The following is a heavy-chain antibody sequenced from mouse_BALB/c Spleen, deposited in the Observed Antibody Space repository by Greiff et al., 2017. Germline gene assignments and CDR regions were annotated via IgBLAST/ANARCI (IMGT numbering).Heavy chain of an antibody. D-gene: IGHD2-1*01. CDR2: IYPGDGDT. V-gene: IGHV1-87*01. Sequence: VKLMESGAELARPGASVKLSCKASGYTFTSYWMQWVKQRPGQGLEWIGAIYPGDGDTRYTQKFKGKATLTADKSSSTAYMQLSSLASEDSAVYYCARWYVPGYSYAMDYWGQGTSVTVSS. J-gene: IGHJ4*01. CDR1: GYTFTSYW. CDR3: ARWYVPGYSYAMDY.